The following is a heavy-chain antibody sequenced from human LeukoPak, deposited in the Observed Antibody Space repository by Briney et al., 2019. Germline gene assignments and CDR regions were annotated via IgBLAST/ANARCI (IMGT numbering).Heavy chain of an antibody. CDR3: ARGIPYYYASSGYLRWYFDY. V-gene: IGHV1-18*01. J-gene: IGHJ4*02. CDR2: ISAYNGNT. CDR1: GYTFTSYG. D-gene: IGHD3-22*01. Sequence: ASVKVSCKASGYTFTSYGISWVRQAPGQGLEWMGWISAYNGNTNYAQKLQGRVTMTTDTSTSTAYMELRSLRSDDTAVYYCARGIPYYYASSGYLRWYFDYWGQGTLVTVSS.